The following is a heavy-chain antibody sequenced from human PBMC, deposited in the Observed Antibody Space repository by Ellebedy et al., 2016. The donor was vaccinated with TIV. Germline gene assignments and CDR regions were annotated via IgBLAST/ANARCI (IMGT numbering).Heavy chain of an antibody. CDR2: VYYSGST. Sequence: SETLSLTCSVSGGSISRSSSYWGWIRQPPGKGLEWIGSVYYSGSTYYNPSLKSRVTILVDTSKNQFSLQLNSVAPEDTAVYYCARYGTAWYVDSWGQGTLVTVSS. D-gene: IGHD6-13*01. CDR1: GGSISRSSSY. CDR3: ARYGTAWYVDS. V-gene: IGHV4-39*01. J-gene: IGHJ5*01.